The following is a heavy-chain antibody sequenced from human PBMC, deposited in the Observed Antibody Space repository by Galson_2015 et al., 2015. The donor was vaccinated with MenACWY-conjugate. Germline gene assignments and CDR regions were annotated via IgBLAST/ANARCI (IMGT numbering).Heavy chain of an antibody. CDR1: GYTFTSYY. D-gene: IGHD3-3*01. J-gene: IGHJ4*02. CDR2: INPSGGST. V-gene: IGHV1-46*01. CDR3: ARGADILRFLEWLLDY. Sequence: SVKVSCKASGYTFTSYYMHWVRQAPGQGLEWMGIINPSGGSTSYTQKFQGRVTMTRDTSTSTVYMELSSLRSEDTAVYYCARGADILRFLEWLLDYWGQGTLVTVSS.